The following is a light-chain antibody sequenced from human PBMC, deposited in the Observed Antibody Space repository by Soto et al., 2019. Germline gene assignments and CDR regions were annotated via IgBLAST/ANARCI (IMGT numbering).Light chain of an antibody. CDR1: QSISSW. J-gene: IGKJ1*01. Sequence: DIPMTQSPSTLSASVGDRVTITCRASQSISSWLAWYQQRPGKAPKLLIYDASTLEGGVPSRFSGSGSRTELTLTIGNLQPDDSATYYCQQYNSYSPWTFGQGTKVEVK. CDR2: DAS. V-gene: IGKV1-5*01. CDR3: QQYNSYSPWT.